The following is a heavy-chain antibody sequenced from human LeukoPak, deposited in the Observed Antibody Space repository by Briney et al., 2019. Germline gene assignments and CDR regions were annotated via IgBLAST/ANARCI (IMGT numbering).Heavy chain of an antibody. Sequence: PSETLSLTCTVSGGSISSYSWSWIRPPPGKGLEWIAYIYYSGSTNYNPSLKSRVTISMDTSKNQFSLKLSSVTAADTAVYYCARVERGVISYDAFDIWGQGTMVTVSS. CDR2: IYYSGST. D-gene: IGHD3-10*01. CDR3: ARVERGVISYDAFDI. CDR1: GGSISSYS. J-gene: IGHJ3*02. V-gene: IGHV4-59*08.